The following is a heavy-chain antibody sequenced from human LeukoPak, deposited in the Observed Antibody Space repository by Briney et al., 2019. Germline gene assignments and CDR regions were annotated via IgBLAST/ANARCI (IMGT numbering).Heavy chain of an antibody. CDR2: INSDGSST. CDR1: GFTFSSYW. V-gene: IGHV3-74*01. J-gene: IGHJ6*03. CDR3: ARDASGNYDILTGYLDPYYYYYMDV. Sequence: PGGSLRLSCAASGFTFSSYWMHWVRQAPGKGLVWVSRINSDGSSTIYADSVKGRFTISRDNAKNSLYLQMNSLRAEDTAVYYCARDASGNYDILTGYLDPYYYYYMDVWGKGTTVTISS. D-gene: IGHD3-9*01.